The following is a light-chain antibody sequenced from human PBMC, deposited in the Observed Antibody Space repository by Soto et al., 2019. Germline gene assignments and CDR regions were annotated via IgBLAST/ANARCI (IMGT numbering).Light chain of an antibody. CDR2: DVS. V-gene: IGLV2-14*01. J-gene: IGLJ1*01. CDR1: SSDVGGYNY. CDR3: SSYTSSRTLV. Sequence: QSVLTQPASVSGSPGQSITISCTGNSSDVGGYNYVSWYQQHPGKAPKLMIYDVSNRPSGVSNRFSGSKPGNTASLTISGLQAEDEADYYCSSYTSSRTLVFGTGSKVTVL.